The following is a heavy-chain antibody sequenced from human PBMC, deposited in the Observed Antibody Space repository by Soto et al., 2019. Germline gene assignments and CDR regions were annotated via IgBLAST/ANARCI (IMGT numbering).Heavy chain of an antibody. CDR2: INVGNGNT. J-gene: IGHJ4*02. CDR3: ARDEDY. V-gene: IGHV1-3*01. CDR1: GYTFTTYA. Sequence: QVQLVQSEAEVKKPGASVKVSCKASGYTFTTYAMHWVRQAPGQRLEWMGWINVGNGNTKYSQKFQGRVALTRDTSASTSYMELTNLRSEDTAVYYCARDEDYWGQGTLVTVSS.